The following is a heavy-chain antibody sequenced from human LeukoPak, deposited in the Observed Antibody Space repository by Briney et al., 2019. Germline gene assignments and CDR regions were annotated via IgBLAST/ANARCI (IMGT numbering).Heavy chain of an antibody. D-gene: IGHD6-6*01. CDR3: ARGSRIAARPRWFDP. J-gene: IGHJ5*02. V-gene: IGHV4-34*01. Sequence: SETLSLTCAVYGGSIRGYYWSWIRQPPGKGLEWIGEINHSGSTNYNPSLKSRVTISVDTSKNQFSLKLSSVTAADTAVYYCARGSRIAARPRWFDPWGQGTLVTVSS. CDR2: INHSGST. CDR1: GGSIRGYY.